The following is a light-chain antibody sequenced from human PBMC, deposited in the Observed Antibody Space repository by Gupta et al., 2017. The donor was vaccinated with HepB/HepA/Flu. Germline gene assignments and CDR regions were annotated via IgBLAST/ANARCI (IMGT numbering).Light chain of an antibody. CDR3: QQYSHWPLT. Sequence: IVLPQSPATLSVSPGERATLSCRASQSVSSSLAWYQQKAGQAPRLLIHGASTRATGIPARFSGSGSGTEFTLTISSLQSEDFAVYYCQQYSHWPLTFGQGTKLEMK. J-gene: IGKJ2*01. V-gene: IGKV3-15*01. CDR2: GAS. CDR1: QSVSSS.